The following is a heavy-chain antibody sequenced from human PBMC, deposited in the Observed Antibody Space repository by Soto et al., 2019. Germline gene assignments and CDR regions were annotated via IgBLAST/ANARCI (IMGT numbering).Heavy chain of an antibody. Sequence: LGLSCTTSGFTVSITSMIWVRHSAGKGLEWVSVIYSGGSTYYADSVKGRFTISRDNSKNTLYLQMNSLRAEDTAVYYCARAPYYYDSSGPYYFDYWGQGNLVTCSS. J-gene: IGHJ4*02. D-gene: IGHD3-22*01. CDR1: GFTVSITS. CDR2: IYSGGST. V-gene: IGHV3-53*01. CDR3: ARAPYYYDSSGPYYFDY.